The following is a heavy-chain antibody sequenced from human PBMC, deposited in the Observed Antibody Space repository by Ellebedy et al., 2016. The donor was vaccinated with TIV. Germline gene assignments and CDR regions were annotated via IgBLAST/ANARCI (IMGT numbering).Heavy chain of an antibody. Sequence: PGGSLRLSCAASGFTFSDYHMNWVRQAPGKGLEWVSSIIVGGSTYDADSVKGRFILSRDNAENSLYLQMNSLRVEDTAVYYCVRDSTHGYDDYWGQGTLVTVSS. CDR3: VRDSTHGYDDY. CDR1: GFTFSDYH. CDR2: IIVGGST. J-gene: IGHJ4*02. V-gene: IGHV3-69-1*01. D-gene: IGHD5-24*01.